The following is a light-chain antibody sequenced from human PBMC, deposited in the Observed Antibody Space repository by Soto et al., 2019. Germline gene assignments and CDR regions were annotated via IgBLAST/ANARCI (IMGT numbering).Light chain of an antibody. CDR3: QQCDNLPLT. V-gene: IGKV1-33*01. CDR2: DAS. CDR1: QDISIN. J-gene: IGKJ4*01. Sequence: DIQMTQSPSSLSASVGDRVSITCQASQDISINLNWYQQKPGQAPKLLIYDASNLETGVPSTFSGSGSGTEFTFTISSLQPEDIATYYCQQCDNLPLTFGGGTKVEIK.